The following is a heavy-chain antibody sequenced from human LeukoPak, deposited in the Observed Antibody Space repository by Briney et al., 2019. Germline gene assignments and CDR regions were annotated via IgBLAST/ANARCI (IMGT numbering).Heavy chain of an antibody. CDR1: GFTFSSYA. J-gene: IGHJ6*03. CDR3: AKSGSSWLYYYYYYYMDV. Sequence: GGSLRLSCAASGFTFSSYAMHWVRQAPGKGLEWVAVISYDGSNKYYADSVKGRFTISRDNSKNTLYLQMNSLRAEDTAVYYCAKSGSSWLYYYYYYYMDVWGKGTTVTVSS. V-gene: IGHV3-30*04. CDR2: ISYDGSNK. D-gene: IGHD6-13*01.